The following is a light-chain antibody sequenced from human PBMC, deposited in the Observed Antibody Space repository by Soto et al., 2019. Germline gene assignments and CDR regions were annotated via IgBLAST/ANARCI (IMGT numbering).Light chain of an antibody. CDR3: CSYAGGSTLV. Sequence: QSALTHPASVSGSPGQSITISCTGTSSDIGTYNLVSWYQQHPGKAPKLIIYEATKRPSGVSNRFSGSKSGNTASLTISGLQTEDEADYYCCSYAGGSTLVFGGGTKVTVL. J-gene: IGLJ3*02. CDR2: EAT. V-gene: IGLV2-23*01. CDR1: SSDIGTYNL.